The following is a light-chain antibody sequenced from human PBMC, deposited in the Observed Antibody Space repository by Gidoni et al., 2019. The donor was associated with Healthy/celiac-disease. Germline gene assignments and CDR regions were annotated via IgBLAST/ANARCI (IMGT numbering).Light chain of an antibody. V-gene: IGKV1-39*01. CDR3: QQSYSTPPFT. Sequence: DIQMTQSPSSLSASVGDRVTITCRASQSISSYLNWYQQNPGKANTLLIYAASSLQSGVPSRFSDSGSGTDFTLTISSLQPEDFATYDCQQSYSTPPFTFGPGTKVDIK. CDR1: QSISSY. J-gene: IGKJ3*01. CDR2: AAS.